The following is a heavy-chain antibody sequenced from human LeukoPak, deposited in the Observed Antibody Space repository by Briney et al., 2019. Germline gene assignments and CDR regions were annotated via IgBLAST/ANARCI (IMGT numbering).Heavy chain of an antibody. CDR2: IYYSGST. J-gene: IGHJ1*01. D-gene: IGHD3-22*01. CDR1: GGSINSYY. Sequence: SETLSLTCTVSGGSINSYYWSWIRQPPGKGLEWIGYIYYSGSTNYNPSLKSRVTISVDTSKNQFSLRLSSVTAADTAVYYCARLKYYYDSSGSRAEYFQHWGQGTLVTASS. CDR3: ARLKYYYDSSGSRAEYFQH. V-gene: IGHV4-59*01.